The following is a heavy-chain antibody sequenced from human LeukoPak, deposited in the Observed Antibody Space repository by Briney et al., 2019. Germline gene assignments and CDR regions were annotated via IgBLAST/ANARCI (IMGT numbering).Heavy chain of an antibody. J-gene: IGHJ3*01. CDR1: GFSFSNYG. CDR3: ATARECRGPENDAFDV. V-gene: IGHV3-30*03. Sequence: PGGSLRLSCAASGFSFSNYGMHWVRQAPGKGLEWVAVISYDGSNEYYADSVKGRFTISRDNSKNTLYLQMNSLRPDDTAVYYCATARECRGPENDAFDVWGQGTMVTVSS. CDR2: ISYDGSNE. D-gene: IGHD3-10*01.